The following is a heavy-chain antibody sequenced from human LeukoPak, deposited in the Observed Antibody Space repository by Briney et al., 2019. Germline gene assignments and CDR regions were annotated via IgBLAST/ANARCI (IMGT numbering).Heavy chain of an antibody. V-gene: IGHV4-31*03. CDR1: GGSISSGGYY. CDR3: ARDHDSSGYYPPAFDI. Sequence: SETLSLTCTVSGGSISSGGYYWSWIRQHPGKGLEWIGYIYYSGSTYYNPSLKSRVTISVDTSKNQFSLKLSSVTAADTAVYYCARDHDSSGYYPPAFDIWGQGTMVTVSS. J-gene: IGHJ3*02. CDR2: IYYSGST. D-gene: IGHD3-22*01.